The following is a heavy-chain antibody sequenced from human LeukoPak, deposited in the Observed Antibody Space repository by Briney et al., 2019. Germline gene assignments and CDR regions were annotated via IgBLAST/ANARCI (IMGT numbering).Heavy chain of an antibody. V-gene: IGHV4-39*01. D-gene: IGHD1-14*01. CDR2: IYYSGST. CDR1: GGSICSSSYY. Sequence: PSETLSLTCTVSGGSICSSSYYWGWLRQPPGTGLDWIGSIYYSGSTYYNPSLKSRVTISADTSKNQFSLNLISVTAPAASVHHRAREPLKTGEYRGPGNPVTVSP. CDR3: AREPLKTGEY. J-gene: IGHJ4*02.